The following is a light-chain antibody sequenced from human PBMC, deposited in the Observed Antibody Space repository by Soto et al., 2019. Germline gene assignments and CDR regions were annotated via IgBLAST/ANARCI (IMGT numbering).Light chain of an antibody. J-gene: IGLJ3*02. CDR1: SSNIGAGYD. V-gene: IGLV1-40*01. CDR3: QSYDSSLSGVV. Sequence: SVLTQPPSVSGAPGQRVTISCTGSSSNIGAGYDVHWYQQLPGTAPKLLISGNSNRPSGVPDRFSGSNSGTSASLAITGLQAEDEADYYCQSYDSSLSGVVFGGGTKLTVL. CDR2: GNS.